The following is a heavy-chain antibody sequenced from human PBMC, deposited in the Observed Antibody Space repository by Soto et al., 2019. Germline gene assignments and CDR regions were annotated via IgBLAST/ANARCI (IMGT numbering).Heavy chain of an antibody. CDR3: AMAVTWGVDV. J-gene: IGHJ6*02. Sequence: EVQLVESGGGLVQPGGSLRLSCEASGFTFSLYSMSWVRQAPGKGLEWVSYISRSSTGIHYADSVKGRFTISRDDATNSMHLPMNSLGDGDTAVYYCAMAVTWGVDVCGQGTTVSISS. V-gene: IGHV3-48*02. CDR1: GFTFSLYS. D-gene: IGHD3-10*01. CDR2: ISRSSTGI.